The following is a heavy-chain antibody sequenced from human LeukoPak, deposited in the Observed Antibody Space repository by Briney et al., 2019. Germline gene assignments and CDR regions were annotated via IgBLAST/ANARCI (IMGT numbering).Heavy chain of an antibody. Sequence: PSETLSLTCTVSGGSINTYYWSWIRQPAGKGLEWIGRIYSTGITTYNPSLKGRVTMSVDTSKNQFSLKLSSVTAADTAVYYCARTQSGLGWFTPCRQGILVTVSA. CDR3: ARTQSGLGWFTP. CDR2: IYSTGIT. J-gene: IGHJ5*01. CDR1: GGSINTYY. V-gene: IGHV4-4*07.